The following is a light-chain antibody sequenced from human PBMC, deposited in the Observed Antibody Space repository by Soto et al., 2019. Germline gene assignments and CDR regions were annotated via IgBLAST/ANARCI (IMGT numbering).Light chain of an antibody. CDR1: SSDVGGYNY. Sequence: QSALTQPASVSGSPRQSITISCTGTSSDVGGYNYVSWYQQHPGKAPKLMIYEVSNRPSGVSNRFSGSKSGNTASLTISGLQAEDEADYYCSSYTSSSTLGVFGTGTKVTVL. J-gene: IGLJ1*01. CDR2: EVS. V-gene: IGLV2-14*01. CDR3: SSYTSSSTLGV.